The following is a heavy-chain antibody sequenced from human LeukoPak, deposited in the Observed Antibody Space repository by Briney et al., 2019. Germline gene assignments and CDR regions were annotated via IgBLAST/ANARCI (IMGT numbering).Heavy chain of an antibody. CDR3: AKVPSGSYPLDY. J-gene: IGHJ4*02. D-gene: IGHD1-26*01. CDR2: ILSDGSKE. CDR1: GFTFSSYG. Sequence: GGSLRLSCAASGFTFSSYGMHWVRQAPGKGLEWVAVILSDGSKEFYTDSVKGRFTISRDNSKNTLYLQMNSLRAEDTALYYCAKVPSGSYPLDYWGQGTLVTVSS. V-gene: IGHV3-30*02.